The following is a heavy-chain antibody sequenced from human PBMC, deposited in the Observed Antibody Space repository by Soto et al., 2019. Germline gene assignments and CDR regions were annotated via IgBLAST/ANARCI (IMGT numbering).Heavy chain of an antibody. CDR1: GLTVSSNY. CDR3: ARVGYSSGIDAFDF. D-gene: IGHD6-19*01. J-gene: IGHJ3*01. Sequence: GGSLRLSCVASGLTVSSNYMSWVRQAPGKGLEWVSVIYSDGSTHYADSVKGRFTISRDNSKNTLYLQMNSLRAEDTAVYYCARVGYSSGIDAFDFWGQGTMVTVSS. CDR2: IYSDGST. V-gene: IGHV3-66*01.